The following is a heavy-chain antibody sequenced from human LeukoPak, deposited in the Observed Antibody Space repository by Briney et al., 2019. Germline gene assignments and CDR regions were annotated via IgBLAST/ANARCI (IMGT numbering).Heavy chain of an antibody. V-gene: IGHV4-39*07. CDR3: ARVEWELLSAFDI. CDR1: GGSISSSSYY. CDR2: IYYSGST. D-gene: IGHD1-26*01. Sequence: SKTLSLTCTVSGGSISSSSYYWGWIRQPPGKGLEWIGSIYYSGSTYYNPSLKSRVTISVDTSKNQFSLKLSSVTAADTAVYYCARVEWELLSAFDIWGQGTMVTVSS. J-gene: IGHJ3*02.